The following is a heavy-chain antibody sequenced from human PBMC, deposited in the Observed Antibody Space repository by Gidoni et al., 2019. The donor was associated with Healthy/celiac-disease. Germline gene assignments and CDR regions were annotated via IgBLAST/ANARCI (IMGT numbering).Heavy chain of an antibody. J-gene: IGHJ3*02. CDR1: GCTFSSHA. Sequence: QVQLVESGGGVVQPGRSLRLSSAAYGCTFSSHAMHWVRQAPGKGREWVAVISYDVSNKYYAASVKGRFTISRDNSKNTLYLQMNSLRAEYTAVYYCAREDPLAYCGGDCYVGAFDIWGQGTMVTVSS. V-gene: IGHV3-30-3*01. CDR3: AREDPLAYCGGDCYVGAFDI. CDR2: ISYDVSNK. D-gene: IGHD2-21*02.